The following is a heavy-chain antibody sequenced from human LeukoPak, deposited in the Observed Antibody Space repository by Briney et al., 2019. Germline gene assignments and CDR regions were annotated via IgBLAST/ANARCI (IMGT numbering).Heavy chain of an antibody. CDR1: GGSISSSSYY. Sequence: SETLSLTCTVSGGSISSSSYYWGWIRQPPGKGLEWIGCIYYSGRNYYNPSLKSRVTISVDTSKNQFSLKLSSVAAADAGVYYCARVDIVVVPAAMGYYFDYGGGGTLLSVP. V-gene: IGHV4-39*01. CDR2: IYYSGRN. CDR3: ARVDIVVVPAAMGYYFDY. D-gene: IGHD2-2*03. J-gene: IGHJ4*02.